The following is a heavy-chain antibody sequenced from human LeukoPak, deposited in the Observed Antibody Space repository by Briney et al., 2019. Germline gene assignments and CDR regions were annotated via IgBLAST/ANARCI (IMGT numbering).Heavy chain of an antibody. V-gene: IGHV3-23*01. Sequence: GGSLRLSCAASGFTFSSYAMSWVRQAPGKGLEWVSAISGSGGSTYYADSVKGRFTISRDNSKNTLYLQMNSLRAEDTAVYYCAKGYYGSGSASGGPDYWGQGTLVTVSS. CDR1: GFTFSSYA. CDR2: ISGSGGST. CDR3: AKGYYGSGSASGGPDY. J-gene: IGHJ4*02. D-gene: IGHD3-10*01.